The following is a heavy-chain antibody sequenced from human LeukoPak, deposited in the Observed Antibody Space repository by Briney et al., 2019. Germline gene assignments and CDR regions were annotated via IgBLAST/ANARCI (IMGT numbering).Heavy chain of an antibody. CDR2: ISAYNGNT. D-gene: IGHD2-2*01. Sequence: ASVKVSCKASGYTFTSYGISWVRQAPGQGLEWMGWISAYNGNTNYAQNLQGRVTMTTATSTITASMELRSLRSYDTAVYFCAEYCGSTSCPKRGYYYYMDVWGKGTTVTVSS. CDR3: AEYCGSTSCPKRGYYYYMDV. CDR1: GYTFTSYG. J-gene: IGHJ6*03. V-gene: IGHV1-18*01.